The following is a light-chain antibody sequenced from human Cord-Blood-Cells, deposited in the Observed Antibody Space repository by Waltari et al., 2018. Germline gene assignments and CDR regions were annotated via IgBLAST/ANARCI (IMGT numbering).Light chain of an antibody. CDR3: SSYTSSSTLV. Sequence: QSALTQPASVSGSPGPSITISCTGTSSDVGGYNYVPWYQQHPGKAPKLVIYEGSNRPSGVSNSFSGSKSGNPASLTISGLQAEDEADYYCSSYTSSSTLVFGTGTKVTVL. CDR1: SSDVGGYNY. J-gene: IGLJ1*01. V-gene: IGLV2-14*01. CDR2: EGS.